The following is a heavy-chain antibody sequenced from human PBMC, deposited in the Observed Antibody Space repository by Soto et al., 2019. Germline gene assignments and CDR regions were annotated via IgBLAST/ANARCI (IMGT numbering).Heavy chain of an antibody. CDR1: GYTFPSYG. J-gene: IGHJ4*02. V-gene: IGHV1-18*01. CDR3: ARPYCSGGSCPFDY. D-gene: IGHD2-15*01. Sequence: ASVKVSCKASGYTFPSYGISWVRQAPGQGLEWMGWISAYNGNTNYAQKLQGRVTMTTDTSTSTAYMELRSLRSDDTAVYYCARPYCSGGSCPFDYWGQGTLVTVSS. CDR2: ISAYNGNT.